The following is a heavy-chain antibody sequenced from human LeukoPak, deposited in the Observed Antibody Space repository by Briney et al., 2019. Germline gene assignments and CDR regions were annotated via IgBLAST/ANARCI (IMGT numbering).Heavy chain of an antibody. D-gene: IGHD3-10*01. CDR3: ARDQRSHYYGSGSYSI. CDR2: IKQDGNEK. V-gene: IGHV3-7*01. CDR1: GFTFSSYW. J-gene: IGHJ4*02. Sequence: PGGSLRLSCAASGFTFSSYWMSWVRQAPGKGLEWVANIKQDGNEKYYVDSVKGRFTISRDNAKNSLYLQMNSLRAEDTAVYYSARDQRSHYYGSGSYSIWGQETLVTVSS.